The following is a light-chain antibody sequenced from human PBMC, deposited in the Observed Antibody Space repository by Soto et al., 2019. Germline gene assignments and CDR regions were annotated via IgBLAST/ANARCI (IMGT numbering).Light chain of an antibody. Sequence: EIALTQSPGTLSLSPGERATLSCRASQTVSSSFLAWYQQTPGQTPRLLIYGASSRATGIPARFSGSGSGTEFTLTISSLQSEDSAVYYCQQYKNWLALTFGGGTKVDIK. J-gene: IGKJ4*01. CDR3: QQYKNWLALT. CDR2: GAS. CDR1: QTVSSS. V-gene: IGKV3D-15*01.